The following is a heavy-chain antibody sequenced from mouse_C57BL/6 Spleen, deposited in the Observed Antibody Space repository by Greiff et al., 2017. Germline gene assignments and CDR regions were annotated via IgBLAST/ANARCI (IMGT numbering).Heavy chain of an antibody. D-gene: IGHD4-1*01. J-gene: IGHJ2*01. CDR2: IRLKSDNYAT. CDR3: TDVGRGYFDY. CDR1: GFTFSNYW. V-gene: IGHV6-3*01. Sequence: EVKVEESGGGLVQPGGSMKLSCVASGFTFSNYWMNWVRQSPEKGLEWVAQIRLKSDNYATHYAESVKGRFTISSDDSKSSVYLQMNNLRAEDTGIYYCTDVGRGYFDYWGQGTTLTVSS.